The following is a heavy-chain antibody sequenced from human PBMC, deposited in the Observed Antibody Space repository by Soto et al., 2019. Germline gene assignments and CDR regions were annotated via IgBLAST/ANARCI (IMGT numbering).Heavy chain of an antibody. V-gene: IGHV3-23*01. CDR2: IWGSGTIT. CDR3: VTDRGVQREVVY. D-gene: IGHD1-26*01. J-gene: IGHJ4*02. CDR1: GFTFSYYA. Sequence: EVQLLESGGGLVQPGGSLRLSCAASGFTFSYYAMSWVRQAPGKGLEWVSAIWGSGTITQYADSVKGRFTISRDNSKNTLYLQMNSLRAEDTAVYYCVTDRGVQREVVYWGQGTLVTVSS.